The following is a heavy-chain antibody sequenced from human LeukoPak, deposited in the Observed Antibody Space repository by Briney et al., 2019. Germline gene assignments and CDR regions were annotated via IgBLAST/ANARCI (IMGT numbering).Heavy chain of an antibody. J-gene: IGHJ4*02. CDR1: GYTFTSYC. V-gene: IGHV1-18*01. D-gene: IGHD3-16*01. CDR3: ARERGYPQRGIFDY. Sequence: VASVKVFCKASGYTFTSYCIRLVRQAPGQGLEVMGWISAYNGNTNYAQKLQGRVTMTTDTSTSTAYMELRSLRSDDTAVYYCARERGYPQRGIFDYWGQGTLVTVSS. CDR2: ISAYNGNT.